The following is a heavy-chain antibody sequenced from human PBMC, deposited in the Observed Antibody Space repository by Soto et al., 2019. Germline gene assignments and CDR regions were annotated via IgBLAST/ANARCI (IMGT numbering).Heavy chain of an antibody. CDR2: IWYDGSHK. V-gene: IGHV3-33*01. J-gene: IGHJ4*02. CDR3: ARAVGPFDY. D-gene: IGHD1-26*01. CDR1: GFTFSTYG. Sequence: QVQLVESGGGVVQPGRSLRLSCAACGFTFSTYGMHWVRQAPGMGLEWVAVIWYDGSHKDYAESVKGRFTIARDNSMNTLYLERNSLRVEDTALYYCARAVGPFDYWGQGTLVTVSS.